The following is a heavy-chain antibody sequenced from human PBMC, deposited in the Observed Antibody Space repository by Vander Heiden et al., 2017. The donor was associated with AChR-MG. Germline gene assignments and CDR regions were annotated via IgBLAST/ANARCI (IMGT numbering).Heavy chain of an antibody. V-gene: IGHV2-5*02. J-gene: IGHJ4*02. CDR1: GFSPTTSGVG. D-gene: IGHD6-6*01. CDR2: IYWDNDK. Sequence: QITLKESGPTLVKPIQPPTLTCTFSGFSPTTSGVGVGWIRQPPGKALEWLTLIYWDNDKRYSPSLKSRLTITKDTSKNQVVLTMTNMGPVDTATYYCAHRSSNSSFDCWGQGTLVTVSS. CDR3: AHRSSNSSFDC.